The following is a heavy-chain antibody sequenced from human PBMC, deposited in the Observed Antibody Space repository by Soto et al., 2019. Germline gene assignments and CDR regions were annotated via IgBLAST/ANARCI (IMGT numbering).Heavy chain of an antibody. J-gene: IGHJ6*02. CDR1: GYTFTGYY. CDR3: ARGPSYSGYYYYYYGMDV. CDR2: INPNSGGT. V-gene: IGHV1-2*04. Sequence: ASVKVSCKASGYTFTGYYMHWVRQAPGQELEWMGWINPNSGGTNYAQKFQGWVTMTRDTSISTAYMELSRLRSDDMAVYYCARGPSYSGYYYYYYGMDVWG. D-gene: IGHD5-12*01.